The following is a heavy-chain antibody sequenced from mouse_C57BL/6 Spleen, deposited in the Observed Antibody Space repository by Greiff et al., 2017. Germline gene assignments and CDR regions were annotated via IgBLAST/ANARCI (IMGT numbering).Heavy chain of an antibody. V-gene: IGHV1-69*01. CDR3: ARASGY. J-gene: IGHJ3*02. CDR1: GYTFTSYW. CDR2: LDPSDSYT. Sequence: VPRQQPGAELVMPGASVKLSCKASGYTFTSYWMHWVKQRPGQGLAWIGDLDPSDSYTYYNQKFKGTSTLSVDKSTSAAYLQRSRQTSEDSAVYYCARASGYWGQGTLVTVSA.